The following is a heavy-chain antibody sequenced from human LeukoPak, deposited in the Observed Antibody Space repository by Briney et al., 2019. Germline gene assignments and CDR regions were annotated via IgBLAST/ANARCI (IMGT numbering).Heavy chain of an antibody. Sequence: GGSLRLSCAASGFTFSSYSMNWVRQAPGKGLEWISYISSSSRTIYYADSVKGRFTISRDNAKNSLYLQMNSLRAEDTAVYYCAEHPSMPRGPGYWGQGTLVTVSS. CDR1: GFTFSSYS. CDR3: AEHPSMPRGPGY. CDR2: ISSSSRTI. J-gene: IGHJ4*02. V-gene: IGHV3-48*01. D-gene: IGHD3-10*01.